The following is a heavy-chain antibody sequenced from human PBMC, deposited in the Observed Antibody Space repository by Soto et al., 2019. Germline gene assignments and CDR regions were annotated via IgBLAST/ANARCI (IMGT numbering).Heavy chain of an antibody. Sequence: GGSLRLSCLGSGFTFSNAWINWVRQAPGKGLEWVGRIKSKPDGGTTDYAAPVKGRFTISRDDSKNSVYLQMNSLKTEDTALYYCVTGQYCDYWGQGTLVTVSS. V-gene: IGHV3-15*01. CDR2: IKSKPDGGTT. CDR3: VTGQYCDY. J-gene: IGHJ4*02. CDR1: GFTFSNAW.